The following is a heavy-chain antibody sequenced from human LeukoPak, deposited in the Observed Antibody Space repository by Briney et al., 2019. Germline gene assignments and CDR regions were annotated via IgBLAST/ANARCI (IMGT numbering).Heavy chain of an antibody. D-gene: IGHD6-19*01. J-gene: IGHJ4*02. CDR2: ISGTGGST. Sequence: GGSLRLSCAASGFTFDTYAMTWVRQAPGKGLEWVSVISGTGGSTYYADSVKGRFTISRDNSKNTLYLQMNSLRAEDTAVYYCAKDFRAYSSGCGDYWGQGTLVTVSS. CDR1: GFTFDTYA. V-gene: IGHV3-23*01. CDR3: AKDFRAYSSGCGDY.